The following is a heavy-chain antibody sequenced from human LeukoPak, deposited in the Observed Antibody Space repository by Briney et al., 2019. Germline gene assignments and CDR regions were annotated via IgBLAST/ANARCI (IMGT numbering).Heavy chain of an antibody. D-gene: IGHD6-6*01. Sequence: PGRSLRLSCAASGFTFSSYAMHWVRQAPGKGLEWVAVISYHGSNKYYADSVKGRFTISRDNSKNTLYLQMNSLRAEDTAVYYCARSVPDTSIAARLSSYYYYYMDVWGKGTTVTVSS. CDR2: ISYHGSNK. CDR1: GFTFSSYA. V-gene: IGHV3-30*01. CDR3: ARSVPDTSIAARLSSYYYYYMDV. J-gene: IGHJ6*03.